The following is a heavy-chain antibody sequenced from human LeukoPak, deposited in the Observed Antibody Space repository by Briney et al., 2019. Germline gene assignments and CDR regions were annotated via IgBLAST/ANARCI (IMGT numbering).Heavy chain of an antibody. J-gene: IGHJ4*02. CDR1: GFTFDDYG. CDR3: ARDRKRLLWFGELTLFDY. CDR2: INWNGGST. Sequence: GGSLRLSCAASGFTFDDYGMSWVRRAPGKGLEWVSGINWNGGSTGYADSVKGRFTISRDNAKNSLYLQMNSLRAEDTALYYCARDRKRLLWFGELTLFDYWGQGTLVTVSS. V-gene: IGHV3-20*04. D-gene: IGHD3-10*01.